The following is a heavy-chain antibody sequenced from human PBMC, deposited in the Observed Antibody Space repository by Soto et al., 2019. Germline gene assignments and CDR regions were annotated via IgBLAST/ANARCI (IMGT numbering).Heavy chain of an antibody. V-gene: IGHV1-24*01. D-gene: IGHD5-12*01. CDR3: ATTTPMDIVATIYYYYYGMDV. CDR2: FDPEDGET. CDR1: GYTLTELS. J-gene: IGHJ6*02. Sequence: ASVKVSCKVSGYTLTELSMHWVRQAPGEGLEWMGGFDPEDGETIYAQKFQGRVTMTEDTSTDTAYMELSSLRSEDTAVYYCATTTPMDIVATIYYYYYGMDVWGQGTTVTVSS.